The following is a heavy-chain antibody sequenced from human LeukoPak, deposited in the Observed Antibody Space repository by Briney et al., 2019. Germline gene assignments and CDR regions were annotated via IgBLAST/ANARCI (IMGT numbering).Heavy chain of an antibody. CDR3: ARAVITFGAAVAKGFDC. Sequence: TSETLSLTCTVSGGSFSTYYWSRIRQPPGKGLEWIGYIYYSGSTDYNPSLKSRVTMSLDTSKNQFSLNLNSVTAADTAVYYCARAVITFGAAVAKGFDCWGQGTLVTVSS. J-gene: IGHJ4*02. D-gene: IGHD3-16*01. CDR1: GGSFSTYY. CDR2: IYYSGST. V-gene: IGHV4-59*01.